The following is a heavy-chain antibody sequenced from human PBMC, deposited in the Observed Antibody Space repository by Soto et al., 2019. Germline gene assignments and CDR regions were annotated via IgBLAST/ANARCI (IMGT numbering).Heavy chain of an antibody. CDR3: AHSVLNYDILTDYTPPGYFYAH. Sequence: SGPTLVNPTQTLTLTCTFSGFSLSTSGVGVGWIRQPPGKALEWLALIYWDDGKRYSPSLKSRLTITKDTSKNQVVLTMTNMDPVDTATYYCAHSVLNYDILTDYTPPGYFYAHCGQGPLVTVSS. CDR2: IYWDDGK. J-gene: IGHJ4*02. V-gene: IGHV2-5*02. CDR1: GFSLSTSGVG. D-gene: IGHD3-9*01.